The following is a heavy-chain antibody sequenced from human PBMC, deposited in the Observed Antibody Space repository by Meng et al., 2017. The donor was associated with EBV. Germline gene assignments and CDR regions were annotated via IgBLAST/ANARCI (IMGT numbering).Heavy chain of an antibody. J-gene: IGHJ4*02. Sequence: VPVVESGAEVQKPGGSVKVCCKASGYTFTSYCISWVRQAPGQGLEWMGWISAYNGNTNYAQKLQGRVTMTTDTSTSTAYMELRSLRSDDTAVYYCARVRTFGGVIPPDYWGQGTLVTVSS. CDR1: GYTFTSYC. V-gene: IGHV1-18*01. CDR3: ARVRTFGGVIPPDY. D-gene: IGHD3-16*02. CDR2: ISAYNGNT.